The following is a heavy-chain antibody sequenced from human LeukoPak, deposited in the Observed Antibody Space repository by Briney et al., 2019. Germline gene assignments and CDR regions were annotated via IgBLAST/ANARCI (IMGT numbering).Heavy chain of an antibody. D-gene: IGHD6-19*01. V-gene: IGHV3-23*01. J-gene: IGHJ6*03. Sequence: PGGSLRLSCAVSGFTFSNYAMTWVRQAPGKGPEWLSGFTGGGGGAYYADSVKGRFTISRDNSMNTLSLQMNSLRAEDTAIYYCARGHNSGSYYYMDVWGKGTTVTISS. CDR3: ARGHNSGSYYYMDV. CDR2: FTGGGGGA. CDR1: GFTFSNYA.